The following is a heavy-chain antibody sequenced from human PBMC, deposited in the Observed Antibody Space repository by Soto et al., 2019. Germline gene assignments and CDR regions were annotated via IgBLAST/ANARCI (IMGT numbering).Heavy chain of an antibody. CDR1: GGTFRNYA. Sequence: SVKVSCKASGGTFRNYAMHWVRQAPGQGLEWMGWINGGNGNTKYSQKFQGRVTITRDTSASTAYMELSSLRSEDTAVYYCARDGPIYDILSARYFYGMDVWGQGTTVTVSS. V-gene: IGHV1-3*01. D-gene: IGHD3-9*01. CDR2: INGGNGNT. CDR3: ARDGPIYDILSARYFYGMDV. J-gene: IGHJ6*02.